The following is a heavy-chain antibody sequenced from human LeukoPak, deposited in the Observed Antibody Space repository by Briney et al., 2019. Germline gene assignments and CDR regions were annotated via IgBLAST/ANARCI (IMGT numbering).Heavy chain of an antibody. CDR3: ARDWAMVRGVVYYYYGMDV. J-gene: IGHJ6*02. D-gene: IGHD3-10*01. Sequence: PGGSLRLSCAASGFTFSDYYMSWIRQAPGKGVEWVSYISSSCSTIYYADSVKGRFTISRDNAKNSLYLQMNSLRAEDTAVYYCARDWAMVRGVVYYYYGMDVWGQGTTVTVSS. V-gene: IGHV3-11*04. CDR2: ISSSCSTI. CDR1: GFTFSDYY.